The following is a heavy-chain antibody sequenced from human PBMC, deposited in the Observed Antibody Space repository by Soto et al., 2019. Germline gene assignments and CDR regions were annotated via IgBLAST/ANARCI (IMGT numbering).Heavy chain of an antibody. CDR2: IYYSGST. J-gene: IGHJ4*02. CDR3: ARGSRIQLWLPDY. D-gene: IGHD5-18*01. Sequence: SETLSLTCTVSGGSISSYYWSWIRQPPGKGLEWIGYIYYSGSTNYNPSLKSRVTISVDTSKNQFSLKLSSVTAADTAVYYCARGSRIQLWLPDYWGQGTLVTVSS. CDR1: GGSISSYY. V-gene: IGHV4-59*12.